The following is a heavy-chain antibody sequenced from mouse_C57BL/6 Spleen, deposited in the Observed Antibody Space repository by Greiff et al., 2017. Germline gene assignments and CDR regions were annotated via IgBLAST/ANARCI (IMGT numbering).Heavy chain of an antibody. J-gene: IGHJ2*01. V-gene: IGHV1-50*01. CDR3: ARWGSNYFDY. CDR1: GYTFTSYW. D-gene: IGHD5-1*01. CDR2: IDPSDSYT. Sequence: QVQLQQPGAELVKPGASVKLSCKASGYTFTSYWMQWVKQRPGQGLEWIGEIDPSDSYTNYNQKFKGKATLTVDTSSSTAYMQLSSLTSEDSAVYYCARWGSNYFDYWGKGTTLTVSS.